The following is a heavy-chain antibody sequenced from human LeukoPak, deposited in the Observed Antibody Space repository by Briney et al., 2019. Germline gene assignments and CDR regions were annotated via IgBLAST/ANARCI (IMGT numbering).Heavy chain of an antibody. CDR1: GGSFSGDY. Sequence: SETLSLTCAVYGGSFSGDYWSWIRQPPGKGLEWIGEINHSGNTNYNPSLKSRVTTSVDTSKNQFSLKLSSVTAADTAVYYCARDNDYGDYVPTYYYYYGMDVWGQGTTVTVSS. CDR3: ARDNDYGDYVPTYYYYYGMDV. J-gene: IGHJ6*02. CDR2: INHSGNT. V-gene: IGHV4-34*01. D-gene: IGHD4-17*01.